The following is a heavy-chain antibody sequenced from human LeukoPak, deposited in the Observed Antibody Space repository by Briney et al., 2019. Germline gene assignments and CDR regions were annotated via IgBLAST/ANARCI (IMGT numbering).Heavy chain of an antibody. J-gene: IGHJ6*02. CDR3: ARFLEWFDYYYGMDV. D-gene: IGHD3-3*01. V-gene: IGHV4-59*12. CDR2: IYYSGST. CDR1: GGSISSYY. Sequence: SETLSLTCTVSGGSISSYYWSWIRQPPGKGLEWIGYIYYSGSTVYNPSLKSRVTISVDTSKNQFSLKLSSVTAADTAVYYCARFLEWFDYYYGMDVWGQGTTVTVSS.